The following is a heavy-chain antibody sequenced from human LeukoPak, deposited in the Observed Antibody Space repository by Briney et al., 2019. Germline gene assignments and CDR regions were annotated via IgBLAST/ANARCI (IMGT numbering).Heavy chain of an antibody. CDR2: ISAYNGNT. J-gene: IGHJ4*02. V-gene: IGHV1-18*01. D-gene: IGHD3-10*01. CDR1: GGTFSSYA. CDR3: ARVLRTGWYYGSGSYLAY. Sequence: ASVKVSCKASGGTFSSYAISWVRQAPGQGLEWMGWISAYNGNTNYAQKLQGRVTMTTDTSTSTAYMELRSLRSDDTAVYYCARVLRTGWYYGSGSYLAYWGQGTLVTVSS.